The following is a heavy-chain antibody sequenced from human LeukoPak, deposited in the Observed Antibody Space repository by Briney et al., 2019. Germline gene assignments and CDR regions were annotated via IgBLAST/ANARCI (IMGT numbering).Heavy chain of an antibody. Sequence: LEWIGEINHSGSTNYNPSLKSRVTISVDTSKNQFSLKLSSVTAADTAVYYCARGSYSGSYYWDWGQGTLVTVSS. D-gene: IGHD1-26*01. V-gene: IGHV4-34*01. J-gene: IGHJ4*02. CDR3: ARGSYSGSYYWD. CDR2: INHSGST.